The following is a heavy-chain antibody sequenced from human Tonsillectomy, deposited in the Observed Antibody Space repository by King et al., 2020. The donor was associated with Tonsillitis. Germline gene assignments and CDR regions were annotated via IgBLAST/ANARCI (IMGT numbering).Heavy chain of an antibody. J-gene: IGHJ6*02. D-gene: IGHD2-2*01. CDR3: TPLGGPGYCSSTSCLRGRYSGYYYGMDV. CDR1: GFTFSGSA. Sequence: VQLVESGGGLVQPGGSLKLSCAASGFTFSGSAMHWVRQASGKGLEWVGRIRSKANSYATAYAASVKGRFTISRDDSKNTAYLQMNSLKTEDTAVYYCTPLGGPGYCSSTSCLRGRYSGYYYGMDVWGQGTTVTVSS. CDR2: IRSKANSYAT. V-gene: IGHV3-73*01.